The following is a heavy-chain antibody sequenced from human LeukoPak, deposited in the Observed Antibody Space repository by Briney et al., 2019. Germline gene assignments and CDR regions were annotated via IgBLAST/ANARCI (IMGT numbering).Heavy chain of an antibody. D-gene: IGHD3-10*01. CDR2: IYHSGST. V-gene: IGHV4-30-4*01. Sequence: SQTLSLTRTVSGGSISSGDYYWSWIRQPPGKGLEWIGYIYHSGSTYYNPSLKSRVTISIDTSKNQFSLKLSSVTAADTAVYYCARANMVRGVDWGQGTLVTVSS. CDR3: ARANMVRGVD. J-gene: IGHJ4*02. CDR1: GGSISSGDYY.